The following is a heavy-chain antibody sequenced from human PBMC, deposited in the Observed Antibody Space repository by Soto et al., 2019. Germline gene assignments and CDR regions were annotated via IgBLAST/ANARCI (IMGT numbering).Heavy chain of an antibody. CDR1: GFTFSTYI. J-gene: IGHJ4*02. V-gene: IGHV3-48*01. CDR2: ISGSSGTI. D-gene: IGHD1-26*01. Sequence: GGSLRLSCAASGFTFSTYIMNWVRQAPWKGLEWVSDISGSSGTIYYADSVKGRFTISRDNAKNTLYLQMNSLRAEDTAVYFCVRDDPGLGMDYWGLGTLVTVSS. CDR3: VRDDPGLGMDY.